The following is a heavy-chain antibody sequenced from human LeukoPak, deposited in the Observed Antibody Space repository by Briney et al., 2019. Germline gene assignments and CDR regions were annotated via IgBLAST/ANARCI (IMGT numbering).Heavy chain of an antibody. V-gene: IGHV3-30*02. CDR1: GFTFGSYG. CDR3: AKGERGYYDFWSGYYEGLDY. CDR2: IRYDGSNK. J-gene: IGHJ4*02. D-gene: IGHD3-3*01. Sequence: GGSLRLSCAASGFTFGSYGMHWVRQAPGKGLEWVAFIRYDGSNKYYADSVKGRFTISRDNSKNTLYLQMNSLRAEDTAVYYCAKGERGYYDFWSGYYEGLDYWGQGTLVTVSS.